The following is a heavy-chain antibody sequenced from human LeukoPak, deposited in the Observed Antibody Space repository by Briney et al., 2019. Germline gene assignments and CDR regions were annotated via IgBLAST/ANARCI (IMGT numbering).Heavy chain of an antibody. J-gene: IGHJ4*02. V-gene: IGHV3-23*01. Sequence: GGSLRLSCAASGFTFSTYAMTWVRQAPGKGLEWVSRIYGSGVSTHYADSVKGRFTISRDNSKNTRYLQMNSLRVEDTAVYYCAKSPELYYYDSSGYYFDYWGQGTLVTVSS. D-gene: IGHD3-22*01. CDR1: GFTFSTYA. CDR3: AKSPELYYYDSSGYYFDY. CDR2: IYGSGVST.